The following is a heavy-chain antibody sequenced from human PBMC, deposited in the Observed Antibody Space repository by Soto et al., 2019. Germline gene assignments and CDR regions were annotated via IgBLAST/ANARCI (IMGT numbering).Heavy chain of an antibody. Sequence: EVQLLESGGGLVQPGGSLRLSCAASGFTFSNYPMSWVRQAPGKGLESVSVIMGGGGSTYYADSVKGRFTIYRDDSKSTVFLEMNSLSAVDTATAYCAKGGASWYCDYGRQGTLVTVTS. J-gene: IGHJ4*02. D-gene: IGHD6-13*01. CDR2: IMGGGGST. CDR3: AKGGASWYCDY. CDR1: GFTFSNYP. V-gene: IGHV3-23*01.